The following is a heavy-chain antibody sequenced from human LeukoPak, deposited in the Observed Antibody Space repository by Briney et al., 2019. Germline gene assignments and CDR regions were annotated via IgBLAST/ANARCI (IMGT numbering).Heavy chain of an antibody. CDR2: IYYSGST. CDR1: GGSISSGDYY. V-gene: IGHV4-30-4*01. Sequence: SETLSLTCTVSGGSISSGDYYWSWIRQPPGKGLEWIGYIYYSGSTYYNPSLKSRVTISVDTSKNQFSLKLSSVTAADTAVYYCARAPYTAMVTVYFDYWGQGTLVTVSS. CDR3: ARAPYTAMVTVYFDY. D-gene: IGHD5-18*01. J-gene: IGHJ4*02.